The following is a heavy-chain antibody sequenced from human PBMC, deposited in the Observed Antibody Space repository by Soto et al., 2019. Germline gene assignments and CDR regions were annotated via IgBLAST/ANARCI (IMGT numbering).Heavy chain of an antibody. CDR2: IKQDGSEK. CDR3: ARDPGYSSSWYYFDY. V-gene: IGHV3-7*01. Sequence: PGGSLRLSCAASGFTFSSYWMSWVRQAPGKGLEWVANIKQDGSEKYYVDSVKGRFTISRDNAKNSLYLQMNSLRAEGTAVYYYARDPGYSSSWYYFDYWGQGTLVTVSS. J-gene: IGHJ4*02. D-gene: IGHD6-13*01. CDR1: GFTFSSYW.